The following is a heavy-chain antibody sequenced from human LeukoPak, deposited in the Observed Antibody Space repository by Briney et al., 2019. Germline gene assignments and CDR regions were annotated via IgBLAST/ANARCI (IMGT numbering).Heavy chain of an antibody. CDR2: ISYDGSNK. D-gene: IGHD7-27*01. CDR3: ARGWGYGDY. J-gene: IGHJ4*02. Sequence: GRSLRLSCAASGFTFSSYAMHWVRQAPGKGLEWVAVISYDGSNKYYADSVKGRFTISRDNSKNTLYLQMNSLRAEDTAVYYCARGWGYGDYWGQGTLVTVSS. V-gene: IGHV3-30-3*01. CDR1: GFTFSSYA.